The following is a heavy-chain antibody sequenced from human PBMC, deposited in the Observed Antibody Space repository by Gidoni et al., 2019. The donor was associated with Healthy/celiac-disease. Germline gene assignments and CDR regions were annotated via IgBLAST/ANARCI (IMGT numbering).Heavy chain of an antibody. V-gene: IGHV3-33*01. Sequence: QVQLVASGGGVVQPGRSLRLSCAASGFTFSSYGMHWVRQAPGQGLEWVAVIGYDGSNKYYADSVKGRFTISRDNSKNTLYLQMNSLRAEDTAVYYCARGDGMDVWGQGTTVTVSS. CDR2: IGYDGSNK. J-gene: IGHJ6*02. CDR1: GFTFSSYG. CDR3: ARGDGMDV.